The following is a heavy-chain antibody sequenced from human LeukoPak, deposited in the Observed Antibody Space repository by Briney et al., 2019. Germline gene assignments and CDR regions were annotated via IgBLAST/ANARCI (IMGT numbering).Heavy chain of an antibody. V-gene: IGHV3-7*01. CDR1: GFTFRSYW. CDR3: AREEGTFDY. Sequence: GGSLRLSCAASGFTFRSYWMAWVRQAPGEGLEWVANIKSDGSEKYSVDSVKGRFTISRDNAKNSLYLQMNSLRAEDTAVYYCAREEGTFDYWGRGTLVTVSS. D-gene: IGHD3-10*01. J-gene: IGHJ4*02. CDR2: IKSDGSEK.